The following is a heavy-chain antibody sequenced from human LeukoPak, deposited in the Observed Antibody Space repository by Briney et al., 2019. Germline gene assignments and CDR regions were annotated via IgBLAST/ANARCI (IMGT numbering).Heavy chain of an antibody. V-gene: IGHV3-21*01. CDR3: ARDRQIVATSNYFDY. CDR1: GFTFSSYS. Sequence: GGSLRLSCAASGFTFSSYSMNWVRQAPGKGLEWVSSISSSSSYIYYADSVKGRFTISRDNAKNSLYLQMNSLRAEDTAVYYCARDRQIVATSNYFDYWGQGTLVTVSS. CDR2: ISSSSSYI. D-gene: IGHD5-12*01. J-gene: IGHJ4*02.